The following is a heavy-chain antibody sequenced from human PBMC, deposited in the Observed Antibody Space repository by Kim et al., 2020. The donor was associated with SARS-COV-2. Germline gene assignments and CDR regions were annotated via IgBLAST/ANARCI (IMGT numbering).Heavy chain of an antibody. CDR3: ARDEDEWELQGFDY. V-gene: IGHV3-48*02. CDR2: ISSSSSTI. Sequence: GGSLRLSCAASGFTFSSYSMNWVRQAPGKGLEWVSYISSSSSTIYYADSVKGRFTISRDNAKNSLYLQMNSLRDEDTAVYYCARDEDEWELQGFDYWGQGTLVTVSS. D-gene: IGHD1-26*01. CDR1: GFTFSSYS. J-gene: IGHJ4*02.